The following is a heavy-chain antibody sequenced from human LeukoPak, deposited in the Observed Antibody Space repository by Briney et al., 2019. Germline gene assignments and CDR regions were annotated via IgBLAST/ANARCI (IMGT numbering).Heavy chain of an antibody. CDR2: MNPNSGDT. Sequence: SVKVSCKASGYTFTSYDVNWVRQATGQGLEWMGWMNPNSGDTGYAQKFQGRVTISRNTSITTAYMELSGLTSEDTAVYYCASYSGYAQWGQGTLVTVSS. V-gene: IGHV1-8*03. CDR3: ASYSGYAQ. J-gene: IGHJ4*02. D-gene: IGHD5-12*01. CDR1: GYTFTSYD.